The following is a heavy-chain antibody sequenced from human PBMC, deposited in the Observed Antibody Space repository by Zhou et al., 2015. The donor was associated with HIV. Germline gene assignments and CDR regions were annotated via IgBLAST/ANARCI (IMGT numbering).Heavy chain of an antibody. V-gene: IGHV3-33*01. Sequence: QVQLVESGGGVVQPGRSLRLSCAASGFTFSSYGMHWVRQAPGKGLEWVAIIWYDGSDKYYADSVKGRFTISRDNSKNSLYLQIEQVSRAEDTAVYYCAERIAARPGALLYIWAEGTMVTVSS. J-gene: IGHJ3*02. CDR3: AERIAARPGALLYI. CDR2: IWYDGSDK. CDR1: GFTFSSYG. D-gene: IGHD6-6*01.